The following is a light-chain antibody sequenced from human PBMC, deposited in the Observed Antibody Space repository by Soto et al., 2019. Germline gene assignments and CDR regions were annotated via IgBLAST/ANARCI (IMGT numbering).Light chain of an antibody. CDR2: NNN. V-gene: IGLV1-40*01. Sequence: QSVLTQPPSVSGAPGQRVTISCTGSTSNIGAPFDVHWYQQFPGTAPKLLIFNNNHRPSGVPDRLSGSKSGSSASLAITGLQADDEADYYCQSFDSSLNSWVCVGGTKLTVL. CDR1: TSNIGAPFD. J-gene: IGLJ3*02. CDR3: QSFDSSLNSWV.